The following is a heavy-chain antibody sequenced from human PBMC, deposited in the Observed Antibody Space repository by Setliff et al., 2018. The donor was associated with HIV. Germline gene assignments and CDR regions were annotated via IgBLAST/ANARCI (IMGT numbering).Heavy chain of an antibody. CDR3: ARGTNYYDSHSFPQYYYNAMDV. V-gene: IGHV1-3*01. J-gene: IGHJ6*02. Sequence: GASVKVSCKASGYTFTSYAMHWVRQAPGQRLEWMGWINAGNGNTKYSQKFQGRVTITRDTSASTAYMELSSLRPEDTAVYYCARGTNYYDSHSFPQYYYNAMDVWGQGTTVTVSS. D-gene: IGHD3-10*01. CDR1: GYTFTSYA. CDR2: INAGNGNT.